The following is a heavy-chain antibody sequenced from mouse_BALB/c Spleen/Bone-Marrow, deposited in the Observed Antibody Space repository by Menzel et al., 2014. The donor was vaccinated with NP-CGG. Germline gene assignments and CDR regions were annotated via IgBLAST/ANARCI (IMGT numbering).Heavy chain of an antibody. Sequence: EVQLVESGGGLVQPGGSRKLSCAASGFTFSSFGMHWVRQAPERGLEWVAYISSGSSTIFYADTVKGRFTISRDNPKNTLFLQMTSLRSEDTARYYCTRGGNWEDFDYWGQGTTLTVSS. V-gene: IGHV5-17*02. CDR1: GFTFSSFG. D-gene: IGHD4-1*01. CDR2: ISSGSSTI. J-gene: IGHJ2*01. CDR3: TRGGNWEDFDY.